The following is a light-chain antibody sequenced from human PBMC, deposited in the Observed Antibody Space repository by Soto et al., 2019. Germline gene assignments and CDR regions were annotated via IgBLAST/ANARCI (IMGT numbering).Light chain of an antibody. J-gene: IGKJ4*01. CDR3: QQYNNWPPLT. CDR2: GAS. CDR1: QSVSSN. Sequence: EIVMTQSPATLSVSPGERATLSCRASQSVSSNLAWYQQKPGQAPRFLIYGASTRATGIPARFSCSGSGTEFTLTISSLQSEDFAVYYCQQYNNWPPLTFGGGTKVEIK. V-gene: IGKV3-15*01.